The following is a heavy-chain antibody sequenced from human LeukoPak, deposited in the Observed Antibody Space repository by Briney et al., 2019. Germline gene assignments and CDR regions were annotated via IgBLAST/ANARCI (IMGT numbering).Heavy chain of an antibody. Sequence: GSLRLSCAASGFTFSSYAMSWVRQPPGKGLEWIGSIYYSGNTYYNPSLKSRVTISVDTSKNQFSLKLSSVTAADTAVYYCAKHAGAFYYFGYWGQGTLVTVSS. CDR2: IYYSGNT. V-gene: IGHV4-39*01. CDR1: GFTFSSYA. D-gene: IGHD1-26*01. J-gene: IGHJ4*02. CDR3: AKHAGAFYYFGY.